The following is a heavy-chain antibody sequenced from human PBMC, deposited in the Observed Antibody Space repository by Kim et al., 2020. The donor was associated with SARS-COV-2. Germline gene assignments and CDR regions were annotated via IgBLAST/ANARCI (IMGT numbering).Heavy chain of an antibody. CDR2: ISGSGGST. Sequence: GGSLRLSCAASGFTFSSYAMSWVRQAPGKGLEWFSAISGSGGSTYYADSVKGRFTISRDNSKNTLYLQMNSLRAEDTAVYYCAKVGGGVRGVINYYYYGMDVWGQGTTVTVSS. D-gene: IGHD3-10*01. CDR3: AKVGGGVRGVINYYYYGMDV. CDR1: GFTFSSYA. J-gene: IGHJ6*02. V-gene: IGHV3-23*01.